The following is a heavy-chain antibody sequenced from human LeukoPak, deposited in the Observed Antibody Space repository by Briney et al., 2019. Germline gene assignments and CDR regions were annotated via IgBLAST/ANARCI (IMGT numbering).Heavy chain of an antibody. CDR3: ARDNRDYDFWSGYYPSNWFDP. CDR1: GGSISSYY. J-gene: IGHJ5*02. Sequence: PSQTLSLTCTVSGGSISSYYWSWIRQPPGKGLEWIGYIYYSGSTNYNPSLKSRVTISVDTSKNQFSLKLSSVTAADTAVYYCARDNRDYDFWSGYYPSNWFDPWGQGTLVTVSS. D-gene: IGHD3-3*01. V-gene: IGHV4-59*01. CDR2: IYYSGST.